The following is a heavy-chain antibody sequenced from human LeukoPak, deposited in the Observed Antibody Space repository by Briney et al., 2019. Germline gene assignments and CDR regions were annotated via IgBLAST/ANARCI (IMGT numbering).Heavy chain of an antibody. J-gene: IGHJ4*02. V-gene: IGHV3-30*18. D-gene: IGHD1-26*01. Sequence: PGGSLRLSCAASGFTFSSYSMNWVRQAPGKGLEWVAVISYDGSNKYYADSVKGRFTISRDNSKNTLYLQMNSLRAEDTAVYYCAKDRIVGADYFDYWGQGTLVTVSS. CDR1: GFTFSSYS. CDR3: AKDRIVGADYFDY. CDR2: ISYDGSNK.